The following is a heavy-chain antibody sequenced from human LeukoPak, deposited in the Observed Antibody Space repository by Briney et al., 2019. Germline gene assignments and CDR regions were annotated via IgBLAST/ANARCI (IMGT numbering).Heavy chain of an antibody. V-gene: IGHV1-69*04. J-gene: IGHJ5*02. D-gene: IGHD3-22*01. Sequence: ASVKVSCKASGGTFSSYAISWVRQAPGQGLEWMGRIIPIFGIANYAQKFQGRVTITADKSTSTAYMELSSLRSEDTAVYYCARGPITMIDVGADRFDPWGQGTLVTVSS. CDR2: IIPIFGIA. CDR1: GGTFSSYA. CDR3: ARGPITMIDVGADRFDP.